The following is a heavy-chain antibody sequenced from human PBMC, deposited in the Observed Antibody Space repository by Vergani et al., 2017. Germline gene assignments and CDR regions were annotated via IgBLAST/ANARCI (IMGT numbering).Heavy chain of an antibody. V-gene: IGHV1-18*04. CDR2: VSAYNGNT. Sequence: QVQLVQSGAEVKKPGASVKVSCKASGYTFTSYGISWVRQAPGQGLEWLGWVSAYNGNTNYAKKLQGRVTMTTDTSTSTAYMELRSLRSDDTSVYYCARDPDIVVVPAAPYYYYYYGMDVWGQGTTVTVSS. D-gene: IGHD2-2*01. CDR3: ARDPDIVVVPAAPYYYYYYGMDV. J-gene: IGHJ6*02. CDR1: GYTFTSYG.